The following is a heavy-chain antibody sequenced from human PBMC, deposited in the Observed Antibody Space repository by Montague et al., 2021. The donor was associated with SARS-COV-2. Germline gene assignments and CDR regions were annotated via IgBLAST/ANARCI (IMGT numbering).Heavy chain of an antibody. CDR1: GFSLKTPGMC. CDR2: IDWDGDK. D-gene: IGHD1-26*01. V-gene: IGHV2-70*11. CDR3: ARTSPYSGSYKEFDY. Sequence: PALVKPTQTVTLTCTFSGFSLKTPGMCVSWIRQPPGKALEWLARIDWDGDKDFSTSLKTWLTVSRDTSKNQVVLTMTNMDPGDTATYYCARTSPYSGSYKEFDYWGQGVLVTVSS. J-gene: IGHJ4*02.